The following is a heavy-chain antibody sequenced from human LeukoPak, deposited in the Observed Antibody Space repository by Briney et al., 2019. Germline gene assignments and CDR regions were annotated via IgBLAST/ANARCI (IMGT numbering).Heavy chain of an antibody. V-gene: IGHV1-58*02. CDR2: IVVGSGNT. CDR1: GFTFTSSA. CDR3: AANYQGGGYYPIDY. J-gene: IGHJ4*02. Sequence: ASVKVSCKASGFTFTSSAMQWVRQARGKRLEWIGWIVVGSGNTNYAQKFQERVTITRDMSTSTAYMELSSLRSEDTAVYYCAANYQGGGYYPIDYWGQGTLVTVSS. D-gene: IGHD3-10*01.